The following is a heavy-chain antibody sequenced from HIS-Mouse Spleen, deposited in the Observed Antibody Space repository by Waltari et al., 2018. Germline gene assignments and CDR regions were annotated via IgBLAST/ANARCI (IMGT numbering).Heavy chain of an antibody. CDR3: AREIPYSSSWYDWYFDL. D-gene: IGHD6-13*01. CDR1: GGPISRSRSY. CDR2: IYYSGST. Sequence: QLQLQESGPGLVTPSETLSLTCTVSGGPISRSRSYWVWIRQPPGKGLEWIGSIYYSGSTYYNPSLKSRVTISVDTSKNQFSLKLSSVTAADTAVYYCAREIPYSSSWYDWYFDLWGRGTLVTVSS. V-gene: IGHV4-39*07. J-gene: IGHJ2*01.